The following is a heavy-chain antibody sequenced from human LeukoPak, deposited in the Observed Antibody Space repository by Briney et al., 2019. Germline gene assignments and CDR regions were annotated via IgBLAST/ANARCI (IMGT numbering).Heavy chain of an antibody. CDR2: IPYDGSNT. D-gene: IGHD6-19*01. CDR3: AKRAAGKHFVDAIDI. J-gene: IGHJ3*02. CDR1: GFTFSSYC. Sequence: ARSLRLSCAAYGFTFSSYCTHWDRHAPDKGLEWVAVIPYDGSNTYYTDSVKGRFTSSRDNSKNTLYLQMNSLRAEDTAVYYCAKRAAGKHFVDAIDIWGQGTMVTVSS. V-gene: IGHV3-30*18.